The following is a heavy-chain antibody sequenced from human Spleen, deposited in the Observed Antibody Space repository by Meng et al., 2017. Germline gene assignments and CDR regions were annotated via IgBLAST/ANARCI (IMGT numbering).Heavy chain of an antibody. D-gene: IGHD6-25*01. CDR3: ARDEDISAAGKLFGDY. CDR2: INPNNGDT. V-gene: IGHV1-2*02. CDR1: GYTFTGYY. Sequence: ASVKVSCKASGYTFTGYYMHWLRQAPGQGLEWMGWINPNNGDTNYAQKFQARVTMTGDTSISTAYMELSGLRSDDTAMYYCARDEDISAAGKLFGDYWGQGTLVTVSS. J-gene: IGHJ4*02.